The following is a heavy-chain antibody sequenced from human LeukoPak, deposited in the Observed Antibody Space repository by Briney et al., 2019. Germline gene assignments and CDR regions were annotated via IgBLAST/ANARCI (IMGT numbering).Heavy chain of an antibody. CDR1: GFSLSSPEVG. Sequence: SGPTLVNPTQTLTLTCTFSGFSLSSPEVGVAWIRQPPGKALEWLALIYWDDDKRYNPSLENRLTITKDTPKNQVVLTMTNMDPVDTATFYCARQNFSSSGTYYTHFDYWGQGTLVTVSS. D-gene: IGHD3-10*01. V-gene: IGHV2-5*02. CDR2: IYWDDDK. J-gene: IGHJ4*02. CDR3: ARQNFSSSGTYYTHFDY.